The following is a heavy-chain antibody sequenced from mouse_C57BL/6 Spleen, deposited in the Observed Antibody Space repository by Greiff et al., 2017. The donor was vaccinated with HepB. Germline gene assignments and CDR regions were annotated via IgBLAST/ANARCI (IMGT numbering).Heavy chain of an antibody. CDR3: TRAPITTVVAKGFAY. Sequence: QVQLKESGAELVRPGASVTLSCKASGYTFTDYEMHWVKQTPVHGLEWIGAIDPETGGTAYNQKFKGKAILTADKSSSTAYMELRSLTSEDSAVYYCTRAPITTVVAKGFAYWGQGTLVTVSA. V-gene: IGHV1-15*01. J-gene: IGHJ3*01. D-gene: IGHD1-1*01. CDR1: GYTFTDYE. CDR2: IDPETGGT.